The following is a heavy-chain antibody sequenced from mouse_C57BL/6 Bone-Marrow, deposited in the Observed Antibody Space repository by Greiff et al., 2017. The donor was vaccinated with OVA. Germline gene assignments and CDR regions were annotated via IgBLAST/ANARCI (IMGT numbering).Heavy chain of an antibody. V-gene: IGHV5-17*01. J-gene: IGHJ2*01. Sequence: EVMLVESGGGLVKPGGSLKLSCAASGFTFSDYGMHWVRRAPEKGLEWVAYISSGSSTIYYADTVKGRFTISRDNAKNTLFLQMTSLRSEDTAMYYCARMGYYGSTFDYWGQGTTLTVSS. D-gene: IGHD1-1*01. CDR1: GFTFSDYG. CDR2: ISSGSSTI. CDR3: ARMGYYGSTFDY.